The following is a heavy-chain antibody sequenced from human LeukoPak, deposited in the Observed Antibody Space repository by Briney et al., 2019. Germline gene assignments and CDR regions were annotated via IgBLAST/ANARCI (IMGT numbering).Heavy chain of an antibody. CDR2: VSGGGTTT. D-gene: IGHD1-14*01. Sequence: GGSLRLSCVGSGFSFRSFDMSWARQAPVKGLELVSSVSGGGTTTWYADSVKGRFSISRDDSKNMQFLQMNSLRPEDTALYFCAKRITVSAGFSFDSWGQGILVTVSS. V-gene: IGHV3-23*01. J-gene: IGHJ4*02. CDR1: GFSFRSFD. CDR3: AKRITVSAGFSFDS.